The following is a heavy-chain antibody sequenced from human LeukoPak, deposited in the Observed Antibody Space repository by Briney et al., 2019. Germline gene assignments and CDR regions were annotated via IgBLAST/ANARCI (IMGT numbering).Heavy chain of an antibody. CDR1: GSSISGAH. D-gene: IGHD7-27*01. Sequence: SGGSLRLSSASAGSSISGAHSSGRRQAPGKGLEWVSAIYTGGTTYYSDSVEGRFTISRDGSKNILYLQMHSLRVEGTTVYCCALDLATSLGGLGSWGQGTLVTVSS. CDR2: IYTGGTT. CDR3: ALDLATSLGGLGS. J-gene: IGHJ4*02. V-gene: IGHV3-53*01.